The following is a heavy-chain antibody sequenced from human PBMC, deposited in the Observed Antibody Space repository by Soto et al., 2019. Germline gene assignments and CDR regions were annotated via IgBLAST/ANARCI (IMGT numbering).Heavy chain of an antibody. CDR3: ASINRYYYDSSGYC. Sequence: QVQLVQSGAEVKKPGSSVKVSCKASGGTFSSYAISWVRQPPGQGLEWMGGIIPIFGTANYAQKFQGRVKITADESTSTAYMELSSLRSEDTAVYYCASINRYYYDSSGYCWGQGTLVTVSS. V-gene: IGHV1-69*01. D-gene: IGHD3-22*01. CDR2: IIPIFGTA. J-gene: IGHJ4*02. CDR1: GGTFSSYA.